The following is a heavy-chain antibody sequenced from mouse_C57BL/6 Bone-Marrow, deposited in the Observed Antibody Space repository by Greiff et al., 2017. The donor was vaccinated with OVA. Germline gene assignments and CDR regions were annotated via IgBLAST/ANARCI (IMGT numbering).Heavy chain of an antibody. D-gene: IGHD1-1*01. Sequence: QVQLKESGPELVKPGASVKISCKASGYAFSSSWMNWVKQRPGKGLEWIGRIYPGDGDTNYNGKFKGKATLTADKSSSTAYMQLSSLTSEDSAIYYCARSGGYGSSPYWYFDVWGTGTTVTVSS. J-gene: IGHJ1*03. CDR1: GYAFSSSW. CDR2: IYPGDGDT. V-gene: IGHV1-82*01. CDR3: ARSGGYGSSPYWYFDV.